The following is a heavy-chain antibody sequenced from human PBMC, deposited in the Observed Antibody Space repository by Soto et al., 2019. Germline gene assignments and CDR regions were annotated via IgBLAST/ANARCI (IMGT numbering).Heavy chain of an antibody. D-gene: IGHD3-22*01. CDR3: ARETDYYDSSGYVY. CDR1: GCTFTSYA. J-gene: IGHJ4*02. CDR2: INAYNGNT. Sequence: GASVKVSCKASGCTFTSYAVHWVRQDTGQRLEWMGWINAYNGNTNYAQKFQGRVTMTTDTSASTAYMELRSLRSDDTAVYYCARETDYYDSSGYVYWGQGTLVTVSS. V-gene: IGHV1-3*01.